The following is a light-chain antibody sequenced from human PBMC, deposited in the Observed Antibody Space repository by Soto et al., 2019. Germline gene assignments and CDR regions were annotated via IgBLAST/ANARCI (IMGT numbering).Light chain of an antibody. V-gene: IGKV1-39*01. CDR2: ATY. CDR3: QQTYSTPRT. J-gene: IGKJ1*01. CDR1: QSIDTY. Sequence: DIQMTQSPSSLSASVGDRVTITCRASQSIDTYLNWYQQRPWKAPKVLIYATYNLHSGVPSRFSGSGSGTDFTLTISSLQPEDFATYYCQQTYSTPRTFGQGTKVEI.